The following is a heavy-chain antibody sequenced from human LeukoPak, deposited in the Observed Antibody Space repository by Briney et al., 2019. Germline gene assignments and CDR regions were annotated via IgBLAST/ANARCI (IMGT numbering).Heavy chain of an antibody. CDR1: GFTFSNAW. CDR3: ARERIAVAGIFDY. CDR2: ISSSSSYI. Sequence: GGSLRLSCAASGFTFSNAWMSWVRQAPGKGLEWVSSISSSSSYIYYADSVKGRFTISRDNAKNSLYLQMNSLRAEDTAVYYCARERIAVAGIFDYWGQGTLVTVSS. V-gene: IGHV3-21*01. J-gene: IGHJ4*02. D-gene: IGHD6-19*01.